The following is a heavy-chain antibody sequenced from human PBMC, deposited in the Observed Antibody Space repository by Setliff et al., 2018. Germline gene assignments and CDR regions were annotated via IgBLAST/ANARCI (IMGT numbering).Heavy chain of an antibody. CDR3: RRANCSKNCEEALDY. D-gene: IGHD2-2*01. CDR2: VSHSGST. Sequence: SETLSLTCAVYGGSFSNYYWSWIRQPPGKGLGWLGEVSHSGSTNYKPSLKGRVAMSFDTAKRQFSLKLNSVTAADTAVYYFRRANCSKNCEEALDYWSQGTLVTVSS. CDR1: GGSFSNYY. V-gene: IGHV4-34*01. J-gene: IGHJ4*02.